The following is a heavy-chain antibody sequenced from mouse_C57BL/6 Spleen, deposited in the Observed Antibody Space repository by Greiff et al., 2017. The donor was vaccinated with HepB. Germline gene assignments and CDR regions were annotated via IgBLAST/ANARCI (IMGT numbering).Heavy chain of an antibody. CDR1: GYTFTGYW. CDR2: IVPGSGST. Sequence: VMLVESGAELMKPGASVKLSCKATGYTFTGYWIEWVKQRPGHGLEWIGEIVPGSGSTNYNEKFKGKATFTADTSSNTAYMQPSSLTTEDSAIYYCARGNSWVWGAWFAYWGQGTLVTVSA. V-gene: IGHV1-9*01. J-gene: IGHJ3*01. CDR3: ARGNSWVWGAWFAY. D-gene: IGHD4-1*01.